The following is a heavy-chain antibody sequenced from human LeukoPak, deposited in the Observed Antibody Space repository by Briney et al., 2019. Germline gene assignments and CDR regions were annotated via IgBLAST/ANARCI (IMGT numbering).Heavy chain of an antibody. V-gene: IGHV3-23*01. CDR2: ISGSGRST. CDR3: AKEAGGSGWSLFEY. J-gene: IGHJ4*02. Sequence: GGSLRLSCAASGFIFSAYAMIWVRQAPGKGLEWVSTISGSGRSTYYADSVKGRFTISRDNSKNTLYLQMNSLRAEDTAVYYCAKEAGGSGWSLFEYWGQGTLVTVSS. CDR1: GFIFSAYA. D-gene: IGHD6-19*01.